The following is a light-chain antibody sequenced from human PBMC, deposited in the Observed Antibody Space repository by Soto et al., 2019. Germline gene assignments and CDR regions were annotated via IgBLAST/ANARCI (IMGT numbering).Light chain of an antibody. CDR2: AAS. V-gene: IGKV1-39*01. CDR3: QQSYSTLGRT. Sequence: DIQMTQSPSSLSASVGDRVTITCRESQSISSYLNWYQQKPGKAPKLLIYAASSLQSGVPSRFSGSGSGTDFTLTISSLQPEDFATYYCQQSYSTLGRTFGQGTKVDIK. CDR1: QSISSY. J-gene: IGKJ1*01.